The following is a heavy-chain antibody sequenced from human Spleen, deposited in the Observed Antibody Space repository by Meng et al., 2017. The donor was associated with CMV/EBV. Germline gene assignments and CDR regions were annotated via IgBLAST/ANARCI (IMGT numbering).Heavy chain of an antibody. Sequence: GESLKISCAASGFTFSSYWMSWVRQAPGKGLEWVANIKQDGSEKYYVDSVKGRFTISRDNAKNSLYLQMNSLRAEDTAVYHCARESITIFGVVALYYYGMDVWGQGTTVTVSS. J-gene: IGHJ6*02. V-gene: IGHV3-7*01. CDR2: IKQDGSEK. CDR3: ARESITIFGVVALYYYGMDV. D-gene: IGHD3-3*01. CDR1: GFTFSSYW.